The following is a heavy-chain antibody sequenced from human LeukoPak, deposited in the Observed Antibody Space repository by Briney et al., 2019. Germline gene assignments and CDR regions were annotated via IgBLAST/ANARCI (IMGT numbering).Heavy chain of an antibody. V-gene: IGHV6-1*01. CDR1: GDSVSRNSVA. Sequence: SQTLSLTCAISGDSVSRNSVAWNWIRQSPSRGLEWLGRTYYRSKWYNDYAVSVKSRITISPHTSKNKFSLQLKSVTPEDTAVYYCAREKRIVAAGTGGGVYYYFGMDVWGQGTTVTVSS. D-gene: IGHD6-13*01. J-gene: IGHJ6*02. CDR3: AREKRIVAAGTGGGVYYYFGMDV. CDR2: TYYRSKWYN.